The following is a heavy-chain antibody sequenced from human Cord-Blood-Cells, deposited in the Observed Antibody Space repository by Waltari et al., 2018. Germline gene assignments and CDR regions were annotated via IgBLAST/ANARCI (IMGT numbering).Heavy chain of an antibody. D-gene: IGHD1-26*01. CDR3: ARGRGSGSYYYFDY. CDR2: INHSGST. Sequence: QVQLQQWVAGLLKPSATLALTCAVYGGSFSGYYWSWLRQPPGKGLEWIGEINHSGSTNYNPSHKSRVTISVDTSKTQFSLKLSSVTAADTVVYYCARGRGSGSYYYFDYWGQGTLVTVSS. V-gene: IGHV4-34*01. CDR1: GGSFSGYY. J-gene: IGHJ4*02.